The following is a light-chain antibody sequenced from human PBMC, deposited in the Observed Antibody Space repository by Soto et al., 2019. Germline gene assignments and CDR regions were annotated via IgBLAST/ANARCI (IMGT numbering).Light chain of an antibody. V-gene: IGLV2-14*01. CDR1: SSDVGAYEY. J-gene: IGLJ1*01. CDR3: SSYTRSSTYV. Sequence: QSALTQPASVSASPGQSIAISCSGTSSDVGAYEYVSWYQHHPGKAPKLIIYEVTYRPSGVSNRFSASKSGNTASLTISGLQAEDEADYYCSSYTRSSTYVFGTGTKLT. CDR2: EVT.